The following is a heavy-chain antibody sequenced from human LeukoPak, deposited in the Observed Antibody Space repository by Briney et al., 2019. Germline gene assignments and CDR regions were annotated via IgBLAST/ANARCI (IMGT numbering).Heavy chain of an antibody. D-gene: IGHD1-26*01. J-gene: IGHJ5*02. CDR2: INHSGST. V-gene: IGHV4-34*01. CDR1: GGSFSGYY. Sequence: SETLSLTCAVYGGSFSGYYWSWIRQPPGKGLEWIGEINHSGSTNYNPSLKSRVTMSVDTSKNQFSLKLSSVTAADTAVYYCARDAGSGSYLRWVPTNWFDPWGQGTLVTVSS. CDR3: ARDAGSGSYLRWVPTNWFDP.